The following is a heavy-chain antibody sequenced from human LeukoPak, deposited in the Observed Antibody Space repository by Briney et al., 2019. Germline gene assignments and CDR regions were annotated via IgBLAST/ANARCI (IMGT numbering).Heavy chain of an antibody. Sequence: SETLSLTCAVYGGSVSGYYWSWIRQPPGKGLEWIGEINHSGSTNYNPSLKSRVTISVDTSKNQFSLKLSSVTAADTAVYCCARAAVAGPIDYWGQGTLVTVSS. D-gene: IGHD6-19*01. CDR2: INHSGST. J-gene: IGHJ4*02. CDR1: GGSVSGYY. CDR3: ARAAVAGPIDY. V-gene: IGHV4-34*01.